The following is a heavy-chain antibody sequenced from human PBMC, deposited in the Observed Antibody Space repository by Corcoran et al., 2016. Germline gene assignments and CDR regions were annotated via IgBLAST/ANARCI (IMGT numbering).Heavy chain of an antibody. V-gene: IGHV6-1*01. CDR1: GDSVSSNCAA. CDR3: ASNYYDSSARGAFDI. CDR2: TYYRSKWYN. Sequence: QVHLQQSGPGLVKPSQTHSLPCAISGDSVSSNCAAWHWIRQSPSRALEWRGRTYYRSKWYNDYAVSVKSRITIKPDTSKNQFSLQLNSVTPEDTAVYDCASNYYDSSARGAFDIWGQGTMVTVSS. J-gene: IGHJ3*02. D-gene: IGHD3-22*01.